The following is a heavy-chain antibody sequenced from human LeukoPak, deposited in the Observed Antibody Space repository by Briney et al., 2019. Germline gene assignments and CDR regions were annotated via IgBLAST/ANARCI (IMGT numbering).Heavy chain of an antibody. CDR2: IKQDGSDK. V-gene: IGHV3-7*01. CDR1: KFTFNSYW. CDR3: ARDYYYYMDV. J-gene: IGHJ6*03. Sequence: GGSLRLSCAASKFTFNSYWMTWVRQAPGKGLEWVANIKQDGSDKYYVDSVKGRFTISRDNAKNSLYRQMNSLRAEDTAVYYCARDYYYYMDVWGNGTTVTVSS.